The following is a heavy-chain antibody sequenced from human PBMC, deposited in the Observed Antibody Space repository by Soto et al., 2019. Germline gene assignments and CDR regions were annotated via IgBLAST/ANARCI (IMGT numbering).Heavy chain of an antibody. CDR2: IWYDGSNK. J-gene: IGHJ6*02. D-gene: IGHD3-22*01. Sequence: QVQLVESGGGVVQPGRSLRLSCAASGFTFSSYGMHWVRQAPGKGLEWVAVIWYDGSNKYYADSVKGRFTISRDNSKNTLYLQMNSLRAEDTAVHYCARDPGVYYDSSGYPEERYYYYGMDVWGQGTTVTVSS. CDR3: ARDPGVYYDSSGYPEERYYYYGMDV. CDR1: GFTFSSYG. V-gene: IGHV3-33*01.